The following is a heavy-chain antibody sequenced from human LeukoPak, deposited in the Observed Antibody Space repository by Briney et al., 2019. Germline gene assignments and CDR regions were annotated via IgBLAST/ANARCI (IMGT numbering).Heavy chain of an antibody. J-gene: IGHJ4*02. CDR3: ARDSANYHFAF. CDR1: GFTVYNNF. V-gene: IGHV3-66*01. Sequence: HPGGSLRLSCEASGFTVYNNFVSWIRQAPGKGLEWVSVIYGGGATYYADSVKGRFTISRDTSKNIVSLQMNDLRAEDTAIYYCARDSANYHFAFWGQGTLVTVSS. D-gene: IGHD4/OR15-4a*01. CDR2: IYGGGAT.